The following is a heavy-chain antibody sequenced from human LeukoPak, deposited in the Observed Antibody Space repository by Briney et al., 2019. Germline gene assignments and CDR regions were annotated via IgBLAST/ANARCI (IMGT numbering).Heavy chain of an antibody. CDR1: GFTFSSYG. D-gene: IGHD6-19*01. Sequence: GGSLRLSCAASGFTFSSYGMHWVRQAPGKGLEWVAVISYDGSNKYYEDSVKGRFTISRDNSKNTLYLQMNSLRAEDTAVYYCAKVRDSSGWYTYFDYWGQGTLVTVSS. CDR2: ISYDGSNK. J-gene: IGHJ4*02. CDR3: AKVRDSSGWYTYFDY. V-gene: IGHV3-30*18.